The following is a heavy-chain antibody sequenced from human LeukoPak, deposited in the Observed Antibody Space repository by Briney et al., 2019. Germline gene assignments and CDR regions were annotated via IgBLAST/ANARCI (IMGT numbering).Heavy chain of an antibody. D-gene: IGHD2-15*01. J-gene: IGHJ3*01. CDR3: ARGSSRGPRDAFDF. Sequence: ASVKVSCKASGYTFTSYYVHWVRQAPGQGLEWMGIISPSGASTSYAQKFQGRVTMTRDMSTSTVYMELSSLISEDTAVYYCARGSSRGPRDAFDFWGQGTMVTLSS. V-gene: IGHV1-46*01. CDR1: GYTFTSYY. CDR2: ISPSGAST.